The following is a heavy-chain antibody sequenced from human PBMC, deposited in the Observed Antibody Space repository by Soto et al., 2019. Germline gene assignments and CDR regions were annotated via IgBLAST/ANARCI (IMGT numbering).Heavy chain of an antibody. CDR2: MYWNADK. V-gene: IGHV2-5*01. J-gene: IGHJ3*02. CDR1: GFSLSTSRVG. D-gene: IGHD6-13*01. CDR3: AHIAGRQGDSRTWSRHVGVFDS. Sequence: SGPTLVNPTPPLTLTCTFSGFSLSTSRVGVGGIRQPPGQAMEWLALMYWNADKRYSPSLKSRLTLTKETSHNQVVLAMTDMDIVDTATYYCAHIAGRQGDSRTWSRHVGVFDSWGQGTLVTVSS.